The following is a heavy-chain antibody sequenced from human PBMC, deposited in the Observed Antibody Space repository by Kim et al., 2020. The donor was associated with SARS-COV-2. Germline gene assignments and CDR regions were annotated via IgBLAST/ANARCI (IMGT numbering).Heavy chain of an antibody. V-gene: IGHV4-39*07. CDR3: ARGSYAVAGITPYFDY. Sequence: LKSRVTISVDTSKKQFSLKLSSVTAADTAVYYCARGSYAVAGITPYFDYWGQGTLVTVSS. J-gene: IGHJ4*02. D-gene: IGHD6-19*01.